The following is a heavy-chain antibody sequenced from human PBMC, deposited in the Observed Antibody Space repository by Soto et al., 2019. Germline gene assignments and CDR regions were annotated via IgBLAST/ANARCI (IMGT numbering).Heavy chain of an antibody. CDR1: GSVISSSSYY. CDR3: ARLEASGYDVWGFDF. CDR2: IYYSGST. V-gene: IGHV4-39*01. Sequence: SETLSLTVTVSGSVISSSSYYWGWIRQPPGKGLEWIGNIYYSGSTYYNPSLKSRVTISVDTSKKQFSLKLSSVTAADTAVYYCARLEASGYDVWGFDFWGQGTQVTVSS. D-gene: IGHD5-12*01. J-gene: IGHJ4*02.